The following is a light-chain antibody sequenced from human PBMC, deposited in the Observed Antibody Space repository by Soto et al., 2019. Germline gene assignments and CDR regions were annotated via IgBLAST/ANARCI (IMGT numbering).Light chain of an antibody. J-gene: IGLJ2*01. Sequence: QSVLTQPPSASGTPGQRVTISCSGSGSNIGSNTVNWYQQLPRTAPKLLIYGNNQRPSGVPDRFSGSKSGTSASLAISGLQSEDEADYYCATWDDSLNAVVFGGGTQLTVL. CDR1: GSNIGSNT. CDR3: ATWDDSLNAVV. V-gene: IGLV1-44*01. CDR2: GNN.